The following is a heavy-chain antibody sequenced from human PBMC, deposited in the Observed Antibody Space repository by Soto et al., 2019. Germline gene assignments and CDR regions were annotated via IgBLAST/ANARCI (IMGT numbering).Heavy chain of an antibody. D-gene: IGHD6-25*01. CDR2: IFHSGNA. CDR1: GGSMRNVY. Sequence: PSETLSLTCSVSGGSMRNVYWSWIRQPPGKGLEWIGFIFHSGNAKYSPSLQSRVTMSIDTSTSTAYMELRSLRSDDTAVYYCARVFQRRVGWFDPWGQGTLVTVSS. CDR3: ARVFQRRVGWFDP. J-gene: IGHJ5*02. V-gene: IGHV4-59*01.